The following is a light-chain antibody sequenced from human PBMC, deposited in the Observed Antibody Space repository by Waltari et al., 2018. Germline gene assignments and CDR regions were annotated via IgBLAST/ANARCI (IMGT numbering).Light chain of an antibody. J-gene: IGLJ2*01. CDR2: VHSGGTQ. CDR1: SGHSNYA. CDR3: QTWGTGVHVV. V-gene: IGLV4-69*01. Sequence: QVVLTQSPSASASRGASVKLTCTLSSGHSNYAIAWHQQQPGKGPRFLMKVHSGGTQFKGDGIPDRFTGSISGSELYLTIASLQSDDEADYYCQTWGTGVHVVFGGGTKLTVL.